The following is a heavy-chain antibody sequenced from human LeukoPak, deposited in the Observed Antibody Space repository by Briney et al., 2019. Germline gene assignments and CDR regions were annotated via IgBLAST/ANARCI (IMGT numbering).Heavy chain of an antibody. Sequence: ASVKVSCKASGYTFTGYYMHWVRQAPGQGLEWMGWINPNSGGTNYAQKFQGRVTTTRDTSIGTAYMELSRLRSDDTAVYYCARDRTTVTTGGMDVWGQGTTVTVSS. D-gene: IGHD4-17*01. CDR2: INPNSGGT. V-gene: IGHV1-2*02. J-gene: IGHJ6*02. CDR1: GYTFTGYY. CDR3: ARDRTTVTTGGMDV.